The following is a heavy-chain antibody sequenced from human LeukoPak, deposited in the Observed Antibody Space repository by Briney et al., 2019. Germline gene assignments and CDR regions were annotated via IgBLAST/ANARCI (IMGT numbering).Heavy chain of an antibody. CDR3: ARDGRGRAFDY. J-gene: IGHJ4*02. CDR2: MNTDSGKT. Sequence: ASVKVSCKAPEYIFTNFDIHWVRQATGQGLEWMGWMNTDSGKTGYAQKFQGRVTMTRNTSTNTAYMEVSSLRSGETAVYYCARDGRGRAFDYWGQGSRVTVSS. V-gene: IGHV1-8*01. D-gene: IGHD3-16*01. CDR1: EYIFTNFD.